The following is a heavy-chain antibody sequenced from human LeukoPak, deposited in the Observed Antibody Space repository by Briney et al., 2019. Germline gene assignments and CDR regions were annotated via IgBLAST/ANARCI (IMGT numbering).Heavy chain of an antibody. D-gene: IGHD5-24*01. J-gene: IGHJ4*02. CDR1: GGSISSYY. V-gene: IGHV4-59*01. Sequence: SETLSLTCTVSGGSISSYYWSWIRQPPGKGLEWIGYIYYSGSTNYNPSLKSRVTISVDTSKNQFSLKLSSVTAADTAVYYCARGEREPPDYGGQGTLVTVSS. CDR2: IYYSGST. CDR3: ARGEREPPDY.